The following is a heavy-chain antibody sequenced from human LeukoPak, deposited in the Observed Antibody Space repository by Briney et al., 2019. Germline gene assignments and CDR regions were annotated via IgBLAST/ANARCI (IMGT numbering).Heavy chain of an antibody. J-gene: IGHJ4*02. Sequence: GGSLRLSCAASGFTFSSYSMNRVRQAPGKGLERASSISSSSSSYIYYADSVKGRFTISRDNAKNSLYLQMNSLRAEDTAVYYCARDRGGIAAAGPVDFDYWGQGTLVTVSS. CDR1: GFTFSSYS. D-gene: IGHD6-13*01. CDR3: ARDRGGIAAAGPVDFDY. CDR2: ISSSSSSYI. V-gene: IGHV3-21*01.